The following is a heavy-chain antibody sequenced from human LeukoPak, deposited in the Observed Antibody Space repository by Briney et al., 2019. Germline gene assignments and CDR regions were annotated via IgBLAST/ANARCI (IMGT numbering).Heavy chain of an antibody. Sequence: SGTLSLTCDVSGGSISRTNWWSWVRQSPGQGLEWIGEISLSGRTNYNPSLQSRVTMSLDASKNQLSLYLASVTAADTAVYYCSRESGAFSPFGYWGQGTLVTVHS. CDR3: SRESGAFSPFGY. J-gene: IGHJ4*02. CDR2: ISLSGRT. D-gene: IGHD1-26*01. V-gene: IGHV4-4*02. CDR1: GGSISRTNW.